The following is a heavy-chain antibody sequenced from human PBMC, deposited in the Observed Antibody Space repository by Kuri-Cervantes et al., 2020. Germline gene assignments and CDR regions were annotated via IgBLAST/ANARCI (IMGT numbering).Heavy chain of an antibody. J-gene: IGHJ3*02. CDR3: ATPPSGXETWAFDI. Sequence: GGSLRLSCAXSGIPXSSYSMSWIRXAPGKGLEWXSYISXSGSTIYYADSVKGRFTISRDNAKNSLYLQMNSLRAEDTAXXYCATPPSGXETWAFDIWGQGTMVTVSS. CDR2: ISXSGSTI. V-gene: IGHV3-48*04. CDR1: GIPXSSYS. D-gene: IGHD3-10*01.